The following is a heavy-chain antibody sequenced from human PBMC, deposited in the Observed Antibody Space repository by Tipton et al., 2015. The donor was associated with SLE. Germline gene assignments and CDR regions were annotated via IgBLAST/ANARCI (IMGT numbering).Heavy chain of an antibody. J-gene: IGHJ6*03. D-gene: IGHD3-10*01. CDR1: GFTFSLYE. V-gene: IGHV3-23*03. CDR2: IYSGGSST. CDR3: ASGGRGYYYMDV. Sequence: GSLRLSCAASGFTFSLYEMNWVRQSPGKGLEWVSVIYSGGSSTYYADSVKGRFTISRDNSKNTLYLQMNSLRAEDTAVYYCASGGRGYYYMDVWGKGTTVTVSS.